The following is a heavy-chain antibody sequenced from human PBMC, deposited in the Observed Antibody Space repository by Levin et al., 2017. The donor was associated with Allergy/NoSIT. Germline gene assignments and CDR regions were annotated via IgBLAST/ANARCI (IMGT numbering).Heavy chain of an antibody. J-gene: IGHJ4*02. D-gene: IGHD3-10*01. CDR1: GFTFSNYG. CDR3: AKDSGHNIPLN. Sequence: LSLTCAASGFTFSNYGMHWVRQAPGKGLEWVAVVSYDGSNKYYADSVKGRFTISRDNSKNTVFLQMNSLRAEDTAVYYCAKDSGHNIPLNWGQGTLVTVSS. CDR2: VSYDGSNK. V-gene: IGHV3-30*18.